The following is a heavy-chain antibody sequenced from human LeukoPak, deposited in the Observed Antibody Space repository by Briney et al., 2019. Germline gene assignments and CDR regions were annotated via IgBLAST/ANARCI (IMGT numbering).Heavy chain of an antibody. J-gene: IGHJ4*02. V-gene: IGHV3-53*01. D-gene: IGHD6-13*01. CDR1: GFTVSSNY. Sequence: GGSLRLSCAASGFTVSSNYMSWVRQAPGKGLEWVSVSYSDGNTYYADSVKGRFIISRDNSKNTLYLQMNSLRAEDTAVYYCARYDSSWYYFDYWGRGTLVTVSS. CDR2: SYSDGNT. CDR3: ARYDSSWYYFDY.